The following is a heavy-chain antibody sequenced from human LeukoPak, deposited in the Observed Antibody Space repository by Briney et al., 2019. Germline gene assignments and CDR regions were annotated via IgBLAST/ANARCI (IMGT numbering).Heavy chain of an antibody. CDR1: GGSISSYY. CDR2: IYYSGST. CDR3: ARALGGELDP. Sequence: SETLSLTCTVSGGSISSYYWSWIRQPPGKGLEWIGYIYYSGSTNYNPSLKSRVTTSVDTSKNQFSLKLSSVTAADTAVYYCARALGGELDPWGQGTLVTVSS. J-gene: IGHJ5*02. D-gene: IGHD3-10*01. V-gene: IGHV4-59*01.